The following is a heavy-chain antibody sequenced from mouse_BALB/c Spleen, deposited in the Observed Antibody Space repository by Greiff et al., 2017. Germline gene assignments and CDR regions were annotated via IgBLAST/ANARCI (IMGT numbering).Heavy chain of an antibody. J-gene: IGHJ4*01. CDR1: GFTFSSFG. Sequence: DVMLVESGGGLVQPGGSRKLSCAASGFTFSSFGMHWVRQAPEKGLEWVAYISSGSSTIYYADTVKGRFTISRDNPKNTLFLQMTSLRSEDTAMYYCARYYGSSSYAMDYWGQGTSVTVSS. V-gene: IGHV5-17*02. D-gene: IGHD1-1*01. CDR3: ARYYGSSSYAMDY. CDR2: ISSGSSTI.